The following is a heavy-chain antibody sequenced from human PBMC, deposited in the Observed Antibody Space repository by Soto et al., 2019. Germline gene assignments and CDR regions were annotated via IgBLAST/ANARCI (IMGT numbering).Heavy chain of an antibody. CDR2: INAGNGNT. Sequence: EASVKVSCKASGYTFTSYAMHWVRQAPGQRLEWMGWINAGNGNTKYSQKFQGRVTITRDTSASTAYMELSSLRSEDTAVYYCARAPESQSLWFGEFPFDYWGQGTLVTVSS. V-gene: IGHV1-3*01. CDR3: ARAPESQSLWFGEFPFDY. J-gene: IGHJ4*02. D-gene: IGHD3-10*01. CDR1: GYTFTSYA.